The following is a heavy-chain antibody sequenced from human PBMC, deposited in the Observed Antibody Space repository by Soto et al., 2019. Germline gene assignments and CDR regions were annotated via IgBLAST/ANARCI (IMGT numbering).Heavy chain of an antibody. CDR2: LYYRSKWAG. CDR1: GDSVSTSSSA. Sequence: PSQTLSLTCAISGDSVSTSSSACSWIRHPPSIGPEWRGRLYYRSKWAGDYAVSVMGRIPISPDIYKTQFSLELNSVTPEDPAVYFCVRYTGWYQFDFWGKGKLVTVSS. D-gene: IGHD6-19*01. V-gene: IGHV6-1*01. J-gene: IGHJ4*02. CDR3: VRYTGWYQFDF.